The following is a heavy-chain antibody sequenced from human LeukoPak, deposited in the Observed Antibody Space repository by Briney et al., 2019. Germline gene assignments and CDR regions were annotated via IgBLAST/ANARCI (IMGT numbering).Heavy chain of an antibody. CDR2: ISSSSSYI. V-gene: IGHV3-21*01. Sequence: GGSLRLSCAASGFTFSSYSMNWVRQAPGKGLEWVSSISSSSSYIYYADSVKGRFTISRDNAKNSLYLQMNSLRAEDTSVYYCARGDSYYPYRGDTYYFDYWGQGTLVTVSS. CDR3: ARGDSYYPYRGDTYYFDY. CDR1: GFTFSSYS. J-gene: IGHJ4*02. D-gene: IGHD1-26*01.